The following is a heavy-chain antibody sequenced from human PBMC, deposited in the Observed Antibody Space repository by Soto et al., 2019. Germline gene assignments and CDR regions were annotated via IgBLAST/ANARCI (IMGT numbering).Heavy chain of an antibody. Sequence: EVQLVESGGGLVQPGGSLRLSCAASGFSLSDYWMNWVRQAPGKGLEWAAIIKQDGSDRYYVDSVKGRFTISRDNAKNSLYLQMSSLRVEDTALYYCARGRGWLHDYWGQGTLVTVSS. D-gene: IGHD6-19*01. J-gene: IGHJ4*02. V-gene: IGHV3-7*01. CDR3: ARGRGWLHDY. CDR1: GFSLSDYW. CDR2: IKQDGSDR.